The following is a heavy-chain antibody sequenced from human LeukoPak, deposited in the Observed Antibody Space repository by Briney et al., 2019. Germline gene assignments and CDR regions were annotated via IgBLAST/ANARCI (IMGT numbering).Heavy chain of an antibody. V-gene: IGHV1-69*05. CDR3: ARGDTAMSHYYGMDV. CDR2: IIPIFGTA. Sequence: SVKVSCKASGGTFSSYAISWVRQAPGQGLEWMGGIIPIFGTANYAQKFQGWVTMTRDTSISTAYMELSRLRSDDTAVYYCARGDTAMSHYYGMDVWGQGTTVTVSS. CDR1: GGTFSSYA. J-gene: IGHJ6*02. D-gene: IGHD5-18*01.